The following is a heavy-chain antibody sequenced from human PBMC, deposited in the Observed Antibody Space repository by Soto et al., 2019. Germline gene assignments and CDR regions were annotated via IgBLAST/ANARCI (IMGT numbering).Heavy chain of an antibody. CDR1: GYTFTDYD. CDR3: ARNLKNTGEFAH. Sequence: QVQLMQSGAEVRKPGASVMVSCRASGYTFTDYDINWVRQATGQGLEWLGWMTPNSGNTGYALKFHGRVTLSRYISRSTAYRERSSLTSEDTAVYYSARNLKNTGEFAHWRQGKLVTVS. D-gene: IGHD3-16*01. J-gene: IGHJ4*02. V-gene: IGHV1-8*02. CDR2: MTPNSGNT.